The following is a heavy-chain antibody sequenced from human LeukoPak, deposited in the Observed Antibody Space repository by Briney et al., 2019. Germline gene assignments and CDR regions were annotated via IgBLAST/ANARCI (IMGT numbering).Heavy chain of an antibody. V-gene: IGHV3-48*03. CDR3: ARQKLDIVVEPPATLLDY. J-gene: IGHJ4*02. Sequence: TGGSLRLSCVVSGFTFSSYEMNWVRQAPGKGLEWVSYISSSGSTIYYADSVKGRFTISRDNAKNSLYLQMNSLRAEDTAVYYCARQKLDIVVEPPATLLDYWGQGTLVTVSS. CDR2: ISSSGSTI. CDR1: GFTFSSYE. D-gene: IGHD2-2*03.